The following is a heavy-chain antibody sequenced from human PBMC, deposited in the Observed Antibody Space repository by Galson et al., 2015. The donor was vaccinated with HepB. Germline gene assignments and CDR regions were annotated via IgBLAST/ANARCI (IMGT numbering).Heavy chain of an antibody. CDR1: GYTFTRYG. D-gene: IGHD5-24*01. J-gene: IGHJ6*02. Sequence: SVKVSCKASGYTFTRYGISWVRQAPGQGLEWMGWISAYNGNTNYAQKLQGRVTMTTDTSTSTAYMELRSLRSDDTAVYYCARPVEMATEGFSYYGMDVWGQGTTVTVSS. CDR3: ARPVEMATEGFSYYGMDV. V-gene: IGHV1-18*04. CDR2: ISAYNGNT.